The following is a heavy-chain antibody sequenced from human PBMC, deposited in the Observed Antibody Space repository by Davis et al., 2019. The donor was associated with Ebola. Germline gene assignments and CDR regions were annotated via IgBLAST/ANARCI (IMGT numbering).Heavy chain of an antibody. J-gene: IGHJ5*02. CDR3: ARHVFSIIVVVMTNWFDP. V-gene: IGHV4-34*01. CDR2: INHGGST. Sequence: MPSETLSLTCAVYGGSFSGYFWSWIRQSPGKGLQWIGEINHGGSTSLNPSLQSRVTISADTSKNQFSLRLTSVTAADTAVYYCARHVFSIIVVVMTNWFDPWGQGTLVTVSS. D-gene: IGHD3-22*01. CDR1: GGSFSGYF.